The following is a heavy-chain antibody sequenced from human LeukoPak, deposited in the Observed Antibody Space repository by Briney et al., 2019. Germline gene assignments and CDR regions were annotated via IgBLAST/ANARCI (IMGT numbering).Heavy chain of an antibody. J-gene: IGHJ4*02. D-gene: IGHD6-25*01. CDR1: GFTFSSYA. V-gene: IGHV3-23*01. CDR3: ATAALYGSALYYFDY. CDR2: ISGSGGST. Sequence: GGSLRLSCAASGFTFSSYAMSWVRQAPGKGLEWVSGISGSGGSTYYADSVKGRFTISRDNSKNTLYLQMNSLRAEDTAVYYCATAALYGSALYYFDYWGQGTLVTVSS.